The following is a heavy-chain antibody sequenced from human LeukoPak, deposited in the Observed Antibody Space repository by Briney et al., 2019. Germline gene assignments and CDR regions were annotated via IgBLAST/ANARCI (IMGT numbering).Heavy chain of an antibody. V-gene: IGHV4-39*01. CDR2: IYYSGST. D-gene: IGHD2-21*02. CDR3: ARLYGATPVSYCGGDCHPYYFDY. Sequence: SETLSLTCTVSGGSISSSSYYWGWIRQPPGKGLEWIGSIYYSGSTYYNPSLKSRVTISVDTSKNQFSLKLSSVTAADTAVYYCARLYGATPVSYCGGDCHPYYFDYWGQGTLVTVSS. J-gene: IGHJ4*02. CDR1: GGSISSSSYY.